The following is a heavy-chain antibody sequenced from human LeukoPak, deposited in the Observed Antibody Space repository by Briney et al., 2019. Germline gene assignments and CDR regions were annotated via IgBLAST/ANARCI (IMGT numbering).Heavy chain of an antibody. Sequence: AASVKVSCKASGYTFINYGINWVRQAPGQGLEWMGWISAYNGNTNYAQSLQGRVTMTTDTSTSTVYMEMRSLTSDDTAVYYCARDLDQYSGRFGGFGHDFWGQGTLVTVSS. CDR1: GYTFINYG. CDR2: ISAYNGNT. D-gene: IGHD1-26*01. CDR3: ARDLDQYSGRFGGFGHDF. V-gene: IGHV1-18*01. J-gene: IGHJ4*02.